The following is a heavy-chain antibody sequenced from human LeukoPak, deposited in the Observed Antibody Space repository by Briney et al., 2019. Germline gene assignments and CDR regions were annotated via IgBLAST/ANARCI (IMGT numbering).Heavy chain of an antibody. CDR2: ISGSGGST. Sequence: PGGSLRLSCAASGFTFSSYAMSWVRQAPGKGLEWVSVISGSGGSTYYADSVKGRFTISRDNSKNTLYLQMNSLRAEDTAVYYCAQRPDSSGYYDYWGQGTLVTVSS. CDR1: GFTFSSYA. D-gene: IGHD3-22*01. CDR3: AQRPDSSGYYDY. J-gene: IGHJ4*02. V-gene: IGHV3-23*01.